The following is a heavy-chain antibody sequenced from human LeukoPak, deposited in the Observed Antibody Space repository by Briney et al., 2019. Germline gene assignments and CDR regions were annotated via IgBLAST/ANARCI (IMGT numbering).Heavy chain of an antibody. V-gene: IGHV4-38-2*02. J-gene: IGHJ5*02. CDR1: GYSISSGYQ. Sequence: SETLSLTCSVSGYSISSGYQWAWIRQSPGKGLEGIGSIFHSGSAHYNPSPKSRVTISVDTSRNQFSLKLNSVSATDTAVYYCARDPRRLTPDCTSTSCYENYFDPWGQGTLVTVSS. CDR2: IFHSGSA. D-gene: IGHD2-2*01. CDR3: ARDPRRLTPDCTSTSCYENYFDP.